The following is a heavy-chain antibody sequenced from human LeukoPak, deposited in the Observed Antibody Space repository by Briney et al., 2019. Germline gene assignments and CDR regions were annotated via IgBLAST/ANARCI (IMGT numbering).Heavy chain of an antibody. J-gene: IGHJ4*02. CDR2: INSGGSGT. CDR3: ARSLGPLTEY. CDR1: GFNFASNW. D-gene: IGHD7-27*01. Sequence: QPGGSLRLSCAASGFNFASNWRHWVRHTPGKGVMWVSGINSGGSGTNYADSVEGRFTISRDNAKNTLYLQMNSLISEDTAVYYCARSLGPLTEYWGQGTLVTVSS. V-gene: IGHV3-74*01.